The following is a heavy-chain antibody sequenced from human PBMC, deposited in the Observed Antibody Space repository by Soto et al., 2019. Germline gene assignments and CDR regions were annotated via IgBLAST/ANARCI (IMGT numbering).Heavy chain of an antibody. CDR1: GFTFSSYE. CDR3: AREGGIAAAGNPYYYYYGMDV. CDR2: ISSSGSSI. V-gene: IGHV3-48*03. J-gene: IGHJ6*02. D-gene: IGHD6-13*01. Sequence: LRLSCAASGFTFSSYEMNWVRQAPGKGLEWVSYISSSGSSIFYADSVKGRFTISRDNAKNSLYLQMNSLRAEDTAVYYCAREGGIAAAGNPYYYYYGMDVWGQGTTVTVSS.